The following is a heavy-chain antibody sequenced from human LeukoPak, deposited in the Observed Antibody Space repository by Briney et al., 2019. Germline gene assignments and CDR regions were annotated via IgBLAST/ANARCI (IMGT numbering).Heavy chain of an antibody. D-gene: IGHD4-17*01. CDR3: ARHLQTTVTRAYYTHPMDL. CDR1: GASVTDHY. CDR2: ISPSGRT. Sequence: SESLSLTFTVSGASVTDHYGGSIRQPPGKGLGWVAFISPSGRTSYCPPHKQRLTPGLATSNNNVSQKLNSVTAADTALFYCARHLQTTVTRAYYTHPMDLWGKGTTVTVSS. V-gene: IGHV4-4*09. J-gene: IGHJ6*03.